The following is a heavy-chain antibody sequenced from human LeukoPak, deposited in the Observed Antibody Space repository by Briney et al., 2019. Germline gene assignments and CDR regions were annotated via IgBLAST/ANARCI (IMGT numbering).Heavy chain of an antibody. CDR3: ARTRDGGFDP. Sequence: GGSLRLSCAASGFTFSSYWMSWFRKAPGKGLEWLANIKQDGSEKYYVDSVKGRFTISRDNAKNSLYLQMNSLRAEDTAVYYCARTRDGGFDPWGQGTLVTVSS. D-gene: IGHD5-24*01. CDR2: IKQDGSEK. V-gene: IGHV3-7*03. CDR1: GFTFSSYW. J-gene: IGHJ5*02.